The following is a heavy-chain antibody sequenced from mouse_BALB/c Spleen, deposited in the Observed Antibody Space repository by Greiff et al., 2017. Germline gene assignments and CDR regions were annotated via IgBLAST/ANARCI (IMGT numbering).Heavy chain of an antibody. J-gene: IGHJ3*01. CDR2: ISYSGST. CDR3: ARGGQLGPRGFAY. V-gene: IGHV3-8*02. Sequence: EVQVVESGPSLVKPSQTLSLTCSVTGDSITSGYWNWIRKFPGNKLEYMGYISYSGSTYYNPSLKSRISITRDTSKNQYYLQLNSVTTEDTATYYCARGGQLGPRGFAYWGQGTLVTVSA. D-gene: IGHD3-2*01. CDR1: GDSITSGY.